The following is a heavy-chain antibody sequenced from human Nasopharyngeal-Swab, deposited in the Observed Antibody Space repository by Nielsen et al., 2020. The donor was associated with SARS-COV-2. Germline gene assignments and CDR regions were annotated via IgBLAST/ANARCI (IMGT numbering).Heavy chain of an antibody. CDR2: IYSGGST. Sequence: GESLKISCAASGFTVSSNYMSWVRQAPGKGLEWVSVIYSGGSTYYADSVKGRFTISRDNSKNTLYLQMNSLRAEDTAVYYCARTYYDFWSGYRRRYYGMDVWGQGTTVTASS. D-gene: IGHD3-3*01. CDR1: GFTVSSNY. V-gene: IGHV3-53*01. CDR3: ARTYYDFWSGYRRRYYGMDV. J-gene: IGHJ6*02.